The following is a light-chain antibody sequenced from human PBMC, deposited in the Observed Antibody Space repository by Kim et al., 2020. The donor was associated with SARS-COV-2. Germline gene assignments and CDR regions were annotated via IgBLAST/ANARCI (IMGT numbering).Light chain of an antibody. CDR3: SSYTTTKTIL. CDR2: DVY. J-gene: IGLJ2*01. V-gene: IGLV2-14*03. CDR1: SRDIGAYNY. Sequence: QSITISCTGTSRDIGAYNYVSWYQQYPGEAPKLIIYDVYKRPSGVFDRFSGSKSGNTASLTISGLQAEDEADYYCSSYTTTKTILFGGGTKLTVL.